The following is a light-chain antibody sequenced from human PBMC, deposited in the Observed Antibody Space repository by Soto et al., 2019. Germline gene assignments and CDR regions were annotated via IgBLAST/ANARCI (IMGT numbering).Light chain of an antibody. CDR1: QSVSSSS. CDR2: GTS. V-gene: IGKV3-20*01. Sequence: EVVLTQSPVTLSLSPGERATLSCRSSQSVSSSSLAWYQQRPGQAPRLLIYGTSSRATGIPDRFSGSGSGTDFTLTISRLEPEDFAVYYCQQYGSSPITFGQGTRLEIK. CDR3: QQYGSSPIT. J-gene: IGKJ5*01.